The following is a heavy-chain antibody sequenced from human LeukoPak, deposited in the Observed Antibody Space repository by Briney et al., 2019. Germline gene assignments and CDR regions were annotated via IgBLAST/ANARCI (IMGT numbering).Heavy chain of an antibody. V-gene: IGHV3-30*02. Sequence: PGGSLRLSRAASGFTFSSYGMHWVRQAPGKGLEWVAFIRYDGSNKYYADSVKGRFTISRDNSKNTLYLQMNSLRAEDTAVYYCAKDFLGDSSSSGMDVWGKGTTVTVSS. D-gene: IGHD6-6*01. CDR1: GFTFSSYG. CDR3: AKDFLGDSSSSGMDV. J-gene: IGHJ6*04. CDR2: IRYDGSNK.